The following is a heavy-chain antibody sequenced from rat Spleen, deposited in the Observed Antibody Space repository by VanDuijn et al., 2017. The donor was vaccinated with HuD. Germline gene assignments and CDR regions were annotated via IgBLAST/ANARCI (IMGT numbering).Heavy chain of an antibody. D-gene: IGHD1-4*01. CDR2: ISYDGTRT. J-gene: IGHJ2*01. CDR1: GFTFSDYN. V-gene: IGHV5-7*01. Sequence: EVQLVESGGGLVQPGRSLKLSCVASGFTFSDYNMAWVRQAPKKGLEWVATISYDGTRTFYRDSVQGRFTISRDNAKSTLYLQMNSLRSEDTATYYCARETGYNSYFDYWGQGVMVTVSS. CDR3: ARETGYNSYFDY.